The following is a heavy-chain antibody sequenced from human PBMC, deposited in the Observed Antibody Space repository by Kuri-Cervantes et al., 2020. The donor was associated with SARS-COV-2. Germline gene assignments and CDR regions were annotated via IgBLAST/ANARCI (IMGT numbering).Heavy chain of an antibody. V-gene: IGHV3-49*04. D-gene: IGHD1-26*01. CDR2: IRSKAYGGTT. CDR3: TRDLVGATKVYYFDY. Sequence: GGSLRLSCAASGFTFSNAWMSWVRQAPGKGLEWVGFIRSKAYGGTTEYAASVKGRFTISRDDSKSIAYLQMNSLKTEDTAVYYCTRDLVGATKVYYFDYWGQGTLVTVSS. CDR1: GFTFSNAW. J-gene: IGHJ4*02.